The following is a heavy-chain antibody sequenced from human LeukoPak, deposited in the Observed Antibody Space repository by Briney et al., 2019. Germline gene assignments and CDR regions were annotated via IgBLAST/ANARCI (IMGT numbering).Heavy chain of an antibody. CDR2: ISYRGST. CDR1: GGSTSSDH. CDR3: ARGRGLGVITPYSDS. Sequence: SETLSLTCTVSGGSTSSDHWSWIRQPPEKGLEWIGCISYRGSTNYDPSLKSRVTISIDTSKRHFSLKLTSVTAADTGVYYCARGRGLGVITPYSDSWGQGTLVTVSS. J-gene: IGHJ4*02. V-gene: IGHV4-59*08. D-gene: IGHD3-16*02.